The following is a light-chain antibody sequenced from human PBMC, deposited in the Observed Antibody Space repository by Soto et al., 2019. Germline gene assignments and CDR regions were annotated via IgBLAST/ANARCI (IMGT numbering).Light chain of an antibody. Sequence: QSALTQPASVSGSPGQSITISCTGTSSDVGSYNLVSWYQQHPGKAPKLMIYEGSKRPSGVSNRFSGSKSGNTASLTISGLQAEDEADYYCCSYAGSSTWVFGTGTKLPVL. CDR2: EGS. J-gene: IGLJ1*01. CDR3: CSYAGSSTWV. CDR1: SSDVGSYNL. V-gene: IGLV2-23*01.